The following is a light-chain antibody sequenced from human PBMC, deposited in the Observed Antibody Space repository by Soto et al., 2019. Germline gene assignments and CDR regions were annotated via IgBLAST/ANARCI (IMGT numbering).Light chain of an antibody. Sequence: NFMLTQPHSVSESPGKTVTISCTRSSGSIASNYVQWYHQRPGSAPTSVMYEDNQRPSGVPDRFSGSIDRSYNSASLTIAGLKTEDEGDFYLLSYDSSNWVFGGGTKLTVL. V-gene: IGLV6-57*04. CDR2: EDN. J-gene: IGLJ3*02. CDR3: LSYDSSNWV. CDR1: SGSIASNY.